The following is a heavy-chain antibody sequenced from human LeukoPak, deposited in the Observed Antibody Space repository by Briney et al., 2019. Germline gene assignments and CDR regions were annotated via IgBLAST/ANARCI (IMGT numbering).Heavy chain of an antibody. D-gene: IGHD1-26*01. CDR1: GFSLSTTGIC. CDR2: IDWDDDK. V-gene: IGHV2-70*11. J-gene: IGHJ3*02. Sequence: ASGPTLVNPTQTLTLTCTFSGFSLSTTGICVSWIRQPPGKALEWLARIDWDDDKYYSTSLKTRHTISKDTPKNQVVLTMTNMDPVDTATYYCARIRGGGSAWTKDAFDIWGQGTMVTVSS. CDR3: ARIRGGGSAWTKDAFDI.